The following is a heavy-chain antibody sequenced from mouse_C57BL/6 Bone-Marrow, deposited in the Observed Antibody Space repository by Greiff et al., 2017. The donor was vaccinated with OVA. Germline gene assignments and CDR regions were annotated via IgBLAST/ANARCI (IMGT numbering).Heavy chain of an antibody. J-gene: IGHJ4*01. CDR2: ISSGGDYI. Sequence: EVQLVESGAGLVKPGGSLKLSCAASGFTFSSYAMSWVRQTPAKRLEWVAYISSGGDYIYYADTVKGRFTISRDNARNTLYLQLSSLKSEDTAMYYCTRLLDAMDYWGQGTSVTVSA. CDR3: TRLLDAMDY. CDR1: GFTFSSYA. V-gene: IGHV5-9-1*02. D-gene: IGHD2-1*01.